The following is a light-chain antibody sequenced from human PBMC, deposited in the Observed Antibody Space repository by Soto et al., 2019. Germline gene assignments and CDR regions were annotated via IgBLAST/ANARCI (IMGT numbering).Light chain of an antibody. Sequence: ILMTQSPATLSVSPGERATLSCRASQSVSNNLAWYQQKPGQAPRLLIYDASTRATGIPARFSGSGSGTESPLTISGLQSENFAVYYCQQYNIWPAWTFGQATTVEVK. J-gene: IGKJ1*01. CDR1: QSVSNN. CDR3: QQYNIWPAWT. V-gene: IGKV3-15*01. CDR2: DAS.